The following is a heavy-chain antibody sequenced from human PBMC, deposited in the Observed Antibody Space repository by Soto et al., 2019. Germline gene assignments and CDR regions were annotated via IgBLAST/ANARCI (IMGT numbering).Heavy chain of an antibody. V-gene: IGHV3-7*01. D-gene: IGHD1-1*01. CDR2: IKHLESEK. CDR3: ARHAYNFLTFDS. J-gene: IGHJ4*02. Sequence: GGSLRLSCAASGFTFTNYWMNWVRQPPGKGLEWVANIKHLESEKLYVGSVRGRFTISRDNAKNSVYLQMDSLRAEDTAVYYCARHAYNFLTFDSWGQGTLVTVSS. CDR1: GFTFTNYW.